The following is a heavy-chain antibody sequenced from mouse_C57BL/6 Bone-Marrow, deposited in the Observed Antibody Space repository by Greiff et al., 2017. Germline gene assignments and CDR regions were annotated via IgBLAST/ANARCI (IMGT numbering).Heavy chain of an antibody. CDR3: ARINYDYAMDY. D-gene: IGHD2-1*01. J-gene: IGHJ4*01. CDR1: GYTFTDYY. V-gene: IGHV1-19*01. CDR2: INPYNGGT. Sequence: VQLKQSGPVLVKPGASVKMSCKASGYTFTDYYMNWVKQSHGKSLEWIGVINPYNGGTSYNQKFKGKATWTVDKSSSTAYMELNSLTSEDSAVYYCARINYDYAMDYWGQGTSVTVSS.